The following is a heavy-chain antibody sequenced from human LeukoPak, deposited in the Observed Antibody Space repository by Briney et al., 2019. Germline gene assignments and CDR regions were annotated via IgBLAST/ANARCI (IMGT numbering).Heavy chain of an antibody. CDR3: AKDMYVEGSTAFDY. CDR1: GFTFSSSA. Sequence: GGSLRLSCAASGFTFSSSAMSWVRQAPGKGLEWVSSISGSGSGGSTYYADSVKGRFTISRDNSKSTLYLQMNSLRPEDTAVYYCAKDMYVEGSTAFDYWGQGTLVTVSS. CDR2: ISGSGSGGST. D-gene: IGHD2-15*01. V-gene: IGHV3-23*01. J-gene: IGHJ4*02.